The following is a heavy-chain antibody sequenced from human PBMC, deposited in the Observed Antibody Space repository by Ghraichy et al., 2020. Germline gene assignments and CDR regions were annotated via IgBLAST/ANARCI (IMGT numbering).Heavy chain of an antibody. CDR3: ADVWGLHN. D-gene: IGHD3-16*01. V-gene: IGHV3-7*01. CDR2: IKQDGSET. Sequence: GGPLRLSCAASGFTFSNYWMSWVRQAPGKGLEWVANIKQDGSETYYVDSVKGRFTLSRDNAKNSLYLQMSNLRAEDTAVYYCADVWGLHNWGQGTLVTVSS. CDR1: GFTFSNYW. J-gene: IGHJ4*02.